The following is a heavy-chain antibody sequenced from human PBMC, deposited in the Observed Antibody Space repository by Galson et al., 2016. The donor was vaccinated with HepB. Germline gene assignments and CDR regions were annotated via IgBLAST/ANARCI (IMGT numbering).Heavy chain of an antibody. Sequence: SLRLSCAASGFTFSHAWMNWVRQAPGKGLEWVGRIKRITDGGTTDYAAPVKARFTISRDDSKNTVYLQMNSLKTGDTAVYYCAREVRGSGWRYVDYWGQGTLVTVSS. V-gene: IGHV3-15*07. CDR1: GFTFSHAW. J-gene: IGHJ4*02. D-gene: IGHD6-19*01. CDR3: AREVRGSGWRYVDY. CDR2: IKRITDGGTT.